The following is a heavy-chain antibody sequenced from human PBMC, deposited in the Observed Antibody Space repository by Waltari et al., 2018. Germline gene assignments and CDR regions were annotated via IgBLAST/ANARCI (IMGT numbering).Heavy chain of an antibody. V-gene: IGHV4-39*01. CDR2: IYYSGRT. CDR1: GGSISSSSYY. CDR3: ARHEGFLEWLFHSEAFDI. Sequence: QLQLQESGPGLVKPSETLSLTCTVSGGSISSSSYYWGWIRQTPGKGLEWIGSIYYSGRTYYNPSLKSRVSISVDTSKNQFSLKLSSVTAADTAVYYCARHEGFLEWLFHSEAFDIWGQGTMVTVSS. J-gene: IGHJ3*02. D-gene: IGHD3-3*01.